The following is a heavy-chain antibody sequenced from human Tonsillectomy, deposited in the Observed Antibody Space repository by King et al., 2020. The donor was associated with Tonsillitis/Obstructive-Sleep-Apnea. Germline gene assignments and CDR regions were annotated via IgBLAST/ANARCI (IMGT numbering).Heavy chain of an antibody. J-gene: IGHJ3*02. Sequence: VQLVESGAEVKKPGSSVKVSCKASGGTFSSYAISWVRQAPGQGLEWMGGIIPIFGTANYAQKFPGRVTITADESTSTAYMELSSLRSEDTAVYYCASAPRPAAHDAFDIWGQGTMVTVSS. CDR2: IIPIFGTA. CDR3: ASAPRPAAHDAFDI. V-gene: IGHV1-69*01. D-gene: IGHD2-2*01. CDR1: GGTFSSYA.